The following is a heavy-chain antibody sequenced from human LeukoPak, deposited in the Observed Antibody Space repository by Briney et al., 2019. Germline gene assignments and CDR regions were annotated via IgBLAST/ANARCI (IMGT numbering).Heavy chain of an antibody. CDR3: AREEVLLWFGELYWFDP. J-gene: IGHJ5*02. V-gene: IGHV4-4*07. CDR1: GGSISSYY. CDR2: IYHSGST. D-gene: IGHD3-10*01. Sequence: SETLSLTCTVSGGSISSYYWSWIRQPAGKGLEWIGSIYHSGSTYYNPSLKSRVTISVDTSKNQFSLKLSSVTAADTAVYYCAREEVLLWFGELYWFDPWGQGTLVTVSS.